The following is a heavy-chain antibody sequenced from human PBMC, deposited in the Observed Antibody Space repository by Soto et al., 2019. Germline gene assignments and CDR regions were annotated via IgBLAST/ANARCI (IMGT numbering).Heavy chain of an antibody. J-gene: IGHJ4*02. CDR1: GFTFSSYG. CDR3: ARGGAAAISLFDY. D-gene: IGHD6-13*01. V-gene: IGHV3-33*01. Sequence: GGSLRLYCAASGFTFSSYGMHWVRQAPGKGLEWVAVIWYDGSNKYYADSVKGRFTISRDNSKNTLYLQMNSLRAEDTAVYYCARGGAAAISLFDYWGQGTLVTVSS. CDR2: IWYDGSNK.